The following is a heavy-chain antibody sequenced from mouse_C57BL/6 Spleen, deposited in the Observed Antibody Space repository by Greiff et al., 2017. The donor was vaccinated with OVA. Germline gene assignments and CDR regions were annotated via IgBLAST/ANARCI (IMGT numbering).Heavy chain of an antibody. CDR3: AKDYGSSYERYFDV. D-gene: IGHD1-1*01. Sequence: VQLQQPGAELVKPGASVKLSCKASGYTFTSYWMHWVKQRPGRGLEWIGRIDPNSGGTKYNEKFKSKATLTVDQPSSTAYMQLSSLTSEDSAVYYCAKDYGSSYERYFDVWGTGTTVTVSS. CDR2: IDPNSGGT. CDR1: GYTFTSYW. J-gene: IGHJ1*03. V-gene: IGHV1-72*01.